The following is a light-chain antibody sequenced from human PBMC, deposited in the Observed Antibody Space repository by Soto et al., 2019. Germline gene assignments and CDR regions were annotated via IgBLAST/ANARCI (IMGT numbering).Light chain of an antibody. Sequence: QTVVTQEPSLTVSPGGTVTLTCASSTGAVTSGYYPNWFQQKPGQAPRALIYSTSYKYSWTPARFSGSLLGGKAALTLAGGQTEDEAEYYCLLDSGGGWVFGGGTKLTVL. CDR2: STS. V-gene: IGLV7-43*01. J-gene: IGLJ3*02. CDR1: TGAVTSGYY. CDR3: LLDSGGGWV.